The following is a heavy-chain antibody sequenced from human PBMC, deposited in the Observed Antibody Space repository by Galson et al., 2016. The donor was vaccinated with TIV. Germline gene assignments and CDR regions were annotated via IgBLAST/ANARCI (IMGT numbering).Heavy chain of an antibody. D-gene: IGHD5/OR15-5a*01. CDR1: GYSFTSYY. CDR2: IDPRDSYL. CDR3: ARGVSTGSGWLDP. Sequence: QSGAEVTKPGESLRISCKGSGYSFTSYYIIWVRQMPGKGLEWMGRIDPRDSYLNYRTSFQDPVTTSSDKSISTAYLQWNSLKARDSAIYYCARGVSTGSGWLDPWGQGTPVTVSS. J-gene: IGHJ5*02. V-gene: IGHV5-10-1*01.